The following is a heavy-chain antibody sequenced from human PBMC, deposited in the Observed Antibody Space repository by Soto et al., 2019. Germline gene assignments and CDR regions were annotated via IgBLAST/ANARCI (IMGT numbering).Heavy chain of an antibody. CDR1: GGTFSSYT. J-gene: IGHJ5*02. CDR2: IIPILGIA. Sequence: QVQLVQSGAEVKKPGSSVKVSCKASGGTFSSYTISWVRQAPGQGLEWMGRIIPILGIANYAQKFQGRVTITADKSTSTAYMELSSLRSEDTAVYYCANANYDSSGYYNWFYPWGQGTLVTVSS. D-gene: IGHD3-22*01. V-gene: IGHV1-69*02. CDR3: ANANYDSSGYYNWFYP.